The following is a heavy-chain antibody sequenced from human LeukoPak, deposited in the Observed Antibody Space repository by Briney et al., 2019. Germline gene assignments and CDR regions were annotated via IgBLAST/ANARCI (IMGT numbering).Heavy chain of an antibody. D-gene: IGHD3-16*01. CDR2: INPNSGGT. CDR3: ATSLGGVIY. V-gene: IGHV1-2*06. J-gene: IGHJ4*02. Sequence: ASVKVSSKASGYTFTGYYMHWVRQAPEQGLEWRGRINPNSGGTNYAQKFQGRVTMTRDTSISTAYMELTRLRSDDTAVYYCATSLGGVIYWGQGTLVTVSS. CDR1: GYTFTGYY.